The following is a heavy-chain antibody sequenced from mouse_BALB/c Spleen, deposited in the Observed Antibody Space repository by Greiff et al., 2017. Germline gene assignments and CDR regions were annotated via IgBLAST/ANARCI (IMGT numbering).Heavy chain of an antibody. V-gene: IGHV5-6-5*01. J-gene: IGHJ1*01. Sequence: EVKLMESGGGLVKPGGSLKLSCAASGFTFSSYAMSWVRQTPEKRLEWVASISSGGSTYYPDSVKGRFTISRDNARNILYLQMSSLRSEDTAMYYCARGGAAPGYFDVWGAGTTVTVSS. CDR1: GFTFSSYA. CDR2: ISSGGST. CDR3: ARGGAAPGYFDV.